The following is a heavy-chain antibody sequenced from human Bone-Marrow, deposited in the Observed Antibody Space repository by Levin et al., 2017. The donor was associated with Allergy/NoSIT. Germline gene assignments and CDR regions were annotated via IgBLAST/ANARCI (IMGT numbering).Heavy chain of an antibody. CDR3: ARSLAYAMDV. D-gene: IGHD2-21*01. J-gene: IGHJ6*02. Sequence: PGGSLRLSCAVSGLDLQTFGIQWVRQSAGKGLEWVAAMGHDETYKFYGDSMKGRFTISRDTSKNTVYLQMNNLRPEDTAMYYCARSLAYAMDVWGQGTAVTVSS. V-gene: IGHV3-33*01. CDR2: MGHDETYK. CDR1: GLDLQTFG.